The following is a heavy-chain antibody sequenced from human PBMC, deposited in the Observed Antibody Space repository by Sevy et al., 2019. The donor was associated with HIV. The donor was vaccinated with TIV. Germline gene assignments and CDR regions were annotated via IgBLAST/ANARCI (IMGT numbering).Heavy chain of an antibody. Sequence: SETLSLTCTVSGGSISSSSYYWGWIRQPPGKGLEWIGSIYYSGSTYYNPSLKSRVTISVDTSKNQFSLKLSSVTAADTAVYYCERLDFWSGYPYFDYWGQGTLVTVSS. D-gene: IGHD3-3*01. J-gene: IGHJ4*02. CDR2: IYYSGST. CDR1: GGSISSSSYY. CDR3: ERLDFWSGYPYFDY. V-gene: IGHV4-39*01.